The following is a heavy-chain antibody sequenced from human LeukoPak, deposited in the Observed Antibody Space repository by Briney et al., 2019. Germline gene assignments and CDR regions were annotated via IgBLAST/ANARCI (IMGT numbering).Heavy chain of an antibody. CDR2: MFNSGNT. V-gene: IGHV4-30-4*08. CDR1: GGSVSSRDYY. CDR3: ARDSGDSSGYYYVGDAFDI. D-gene: IGHD3-22*01. J-gene: IGHJ3*02. Sequence: SQTLSLTCTVSGGSVSSRDYYWTWIRQPPGKGLEWIGYMFNSGNTYYNPSLKSRVTMSVDTSKNQFSLKLSSVTAADTAVYYCARDSGDSSGYYYVGDAFDIWGQGTMVTVSS.